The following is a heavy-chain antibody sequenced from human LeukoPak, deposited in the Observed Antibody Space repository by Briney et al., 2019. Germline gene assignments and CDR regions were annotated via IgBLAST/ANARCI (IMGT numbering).Heavy chain of an antibody. Sequence: GGSLRLSCAASGFTFSNYAMSWVRQAPGKGLEWVSAINDSGGSTYYADSVKGRFTISRDNSKNTLYLQMNSLRAEDTAVYYCAKPAISSRGWYYDYWGQGTLVTVSS. V-gene: IGHV3-23*01. CDR3: AKPAISSRGWYYDY. CDR1: GFTFSNYA. D-gene: IGHD6-19*01. CDR2: INDSGGST. J-gene: IGHJ4*02.